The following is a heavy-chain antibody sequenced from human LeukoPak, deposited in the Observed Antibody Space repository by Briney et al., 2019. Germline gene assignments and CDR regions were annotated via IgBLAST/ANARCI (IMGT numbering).Heavy chain of an antibody. J-gene: IGHJ4*02. CDR1: GGSIGRSSYY. Sequence: SETLSLTCSVSGGSIGRSSYYWGWIRQPPGKGLEWFGSLYNTETTYYNPSLQSRVTISVDTSKNQLSMKLRSVTDAATAVYYCARHTTLTSGGNFDYWGQGTLVTVSS. V-gene: IGHV4-39*01. CDR2: LYNTETT. D-gene: IGHD1-1*01. CDR3: ARHTTLTSGGNFDY.